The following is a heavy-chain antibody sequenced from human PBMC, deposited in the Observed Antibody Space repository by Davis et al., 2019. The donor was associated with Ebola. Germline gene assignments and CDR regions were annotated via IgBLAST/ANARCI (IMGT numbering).Heavy chain of an antibody. Sequence: GESLKISCAASGFTFRNYYMSWIRQAPGKGLGWISFITGSGTTIYYADSVKGRFTISRDNAKNSLSLQMNSLRVEDTAVYYCSRGEYWGQGTLVTVSS. V-gene: IGHV3-11*04. CDR2: ITGSGTTI. CDR1: GFTFRNYY. D-gene: IGHD2/OR15-2a*01. CDR3: SRGEY. J-gene: IGHJ4*02.